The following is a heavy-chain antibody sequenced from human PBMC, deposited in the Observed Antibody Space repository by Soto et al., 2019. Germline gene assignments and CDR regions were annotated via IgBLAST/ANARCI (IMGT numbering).Heavy chain of an antibody. J-gene: IGHJ4*01. CDR2: ISGSGRST. D-gene: IGHD3-22*01. Sequence: LGLSCAASGFTFSSYSMSWVRQAPGKGLEWVSAISGSGRSTYYADSVKGRLTISRGNSKNTLYLQMNSLRAEDTAVYYCAKSHSLTMIVVVIPYFDYWGHGTLVTVSS. CDR3: AKSHSLTMIVVVIPYFDY. CDR1: GFTFSSYS. V-gene: IGHV3-23*01.